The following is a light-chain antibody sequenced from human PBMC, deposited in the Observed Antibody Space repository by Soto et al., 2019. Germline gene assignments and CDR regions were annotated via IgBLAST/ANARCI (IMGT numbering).Light chain of an antibody. V-gene: IGLV2-23*01. J-gene: IGLJ3*02. CDR2: EGS. Sequence: QPVLTQPASVSGSPGQSITISCTGTSSDVGSNSLVSWYQQHPGKAPKLMIYEGSKRPSGVSNRFSGSKSGNTASLTISGLQADDEAEFYCSAYVGRTLVFGGGTKRTVL. CDR3: SAYVGRTLV. CDR1: SSDVGSNSL.